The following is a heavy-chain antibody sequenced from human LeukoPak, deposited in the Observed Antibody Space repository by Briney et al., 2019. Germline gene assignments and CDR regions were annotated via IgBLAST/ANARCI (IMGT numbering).Heavy chain of an antibody. V-gene: IGHV3-30-3*01. Sequence: PGRSLRLSCAASGFTFSSYAMHWVRQAPGKGLEWVAVISYDGSNKYYADSVKDRFTISRDNSKNTLYLQMNSLRAEDTAVYYCARDSGMIFDYWGQGTLVTVSS. CDR3: ARDSGMIFDY. D-gene: IGHD3-10*01. J-gene: IGHJ4*02. CDR1: GFTFSSYA. CDR2: ISYDGSNK.